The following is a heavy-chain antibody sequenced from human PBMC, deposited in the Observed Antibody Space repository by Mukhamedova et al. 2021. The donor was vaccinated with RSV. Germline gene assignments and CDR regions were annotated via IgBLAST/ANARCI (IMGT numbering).Heavy chain of an antibody. J-gene: IGHJ4*02. V-gene: IGHV4-34*01. CDR2: INHSGVT. CDR3: ARRMVGSTTLDY. Sequence: INHSGVTKYSPSLRSRVSMSVDTSKNQFSLKLSSVTAADTAVYFCARRMVGSTTLDYWGQGAQVTVSS. D-gene: IGHD1-26*01.